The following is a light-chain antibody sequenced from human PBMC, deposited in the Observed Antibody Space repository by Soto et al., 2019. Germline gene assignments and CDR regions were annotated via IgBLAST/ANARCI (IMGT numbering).Light chain of an antibody. J-gene: IGLJ2*01. Sequence: QSVLTQPASVSGSPGQSITISCNGTNGDVGGYNYVSSYQQYPGKAQKLMIYNVGDRPSGVSSRFSGTKSGSTASLTISGLQAEDEADYYCTSYTSINSLVFGGGTKVTVL. CDR1: NGDVGGYNY. V-gene: IGLV2-14*03. CDR2: NVG. CDR3: TSYTSINSLV.